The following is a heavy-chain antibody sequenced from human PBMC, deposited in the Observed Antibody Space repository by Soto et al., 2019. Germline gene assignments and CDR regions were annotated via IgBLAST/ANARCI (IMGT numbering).Heavy chain of an antibody. Sequence: SETLSLTCTVSGGSISSSSYYWGWIRQPPGKGLEWIGSIYYSGSTYYNPSLKSRVTISVDTSKNQFSLKLSSVTAADTAVYYCARTYYDILPGYQDGYAYWGQGTLVTVSS. CDR2: IYYSGST. J-gene: IGHJ4*02. D-gene: IGHD3-9*01. CDR1: GGSISSSSYY. V-gene: IGHV4-39*01. CDR3: ARTYYDILPGYQDGYAY.